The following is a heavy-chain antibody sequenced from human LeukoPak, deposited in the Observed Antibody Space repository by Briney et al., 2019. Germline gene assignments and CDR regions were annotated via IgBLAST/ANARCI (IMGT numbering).Heavy chain of an antibody. J-gene: IGHJ4*02. CDR3: ATRYCSSTSCYTGPYYFDY. CDR1: GYTLTELS. V-gene: IGHV1-24*01. D-gene: IGHD2-2*02. CDR2: FDPEDGET. Sequence: ASEKVSCKVSGYTLTELSMHWVRQAPGKGLEWMGGFDPEDGETIYAQKFQGRVTMTEDTSTDTAYMELSSLRSEDTAVYYCATRYCSSTSCYTGPYYFDYWGQGTLVTVSS.